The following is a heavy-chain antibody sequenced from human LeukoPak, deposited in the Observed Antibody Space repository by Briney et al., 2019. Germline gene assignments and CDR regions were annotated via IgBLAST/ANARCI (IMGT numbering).Heavy chain of an antibody. D-gene: IGHD1-14*01. CDR3: ARRKFLTRYPLDY. Sequence: SETLSLTCAVYGGSFSGYYWSWIRQPPGKGLEWIGEINHSGSTNYNPSLKSRVTISVDTSKNQFSLKLSSVTAADPAVYYCARRKFLTRYPLDYWGQGTLVTVSS. CDR2: INHSGST. CDR1: GGSFSGYY. J-gene: IGHJ4*02. V-gene: IGHV4-34*01.